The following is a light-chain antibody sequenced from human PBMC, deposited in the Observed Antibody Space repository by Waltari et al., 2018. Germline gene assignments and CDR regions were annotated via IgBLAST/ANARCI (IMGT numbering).Light chain of an antibody. CDR2: EVT. Sequence: QSALTQPPSASGSPGQSVTISCTGTSSDVGRYNYGSWYQQHPGEAPKLMIYEVTKRPSGVPDRFSGSKSGNTASLTVSGLQAEDEADYYCISYAGSNYYVFGTGTKVTVL. J-gene: IGLJ1*01. CDR3: ISYAGSNYYV. CDR1: SSDVGRYNY. V-gene: IGLV2-8*01.